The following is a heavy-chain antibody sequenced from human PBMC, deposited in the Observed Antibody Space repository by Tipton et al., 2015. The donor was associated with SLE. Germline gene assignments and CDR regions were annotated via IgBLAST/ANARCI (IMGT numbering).Heavy chain of an antibody. CDR1: GYSISSGYY. D-gene: IGHD3-22*01. V-gene: IGHV4-61*01. J-gene: IGHJ4*02. CDR3: ARDEYRYDTTGYHLLGHFDF. CDR2: IYYSGST. Sequence: TLSLTCSVTGYSISSGYYWSWIRQPPGKGLEWIGYIYYSGSTNYNPSLKSRVTISVDTSKNQFSLKLSSVTAADTAVYYCARDEYRYDTTGYHLLGHFDFWGQGTLVTVSS.